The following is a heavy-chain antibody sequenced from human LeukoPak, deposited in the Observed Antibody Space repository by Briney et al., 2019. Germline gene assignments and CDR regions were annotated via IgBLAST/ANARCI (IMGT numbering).Heavy chain of an antibody. V-gene: IGHV4-39*01. D-gene: IGHD3-22*01. CDR2: IYYSWST. CDR1: GGSISSSSYD. Sequence: SETLSLTCTVSGGSISSSSYDWGWIRQPPGKGLEWIGGIYYSWSTYYNPSLKSRVTISVDTSKTQCSLKLSSVTAADTAVYYCARLDMIVVVTFDYWGQGTLVTVSS. J-gene: IGHJ4*02. CDR3: ARLDMIVVVTFDY.